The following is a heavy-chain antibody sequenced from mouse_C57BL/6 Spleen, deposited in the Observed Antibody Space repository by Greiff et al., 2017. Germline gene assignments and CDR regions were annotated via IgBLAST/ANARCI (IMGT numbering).Heavy chain of an antibody. D-gene: IGHD1-1*01. J-gene: IGHJ3*01. Sequence: QVQLQQPGAELVKPGASVKLSCKASGYTFTSYWMHWVKQRPGQGLEWIGMIHPNSGSTNYNEKFKSKATLTVDKSSSTAYMQLSSLTSEDSAVXCCAAPWYYYAWFADWGQGTLVTVSA. V-gene: IGHV1-64*01. CDR2: IHPNSGST. CDR3: AAPWYYYAWFAD. CDR1: GYTFTSYW.